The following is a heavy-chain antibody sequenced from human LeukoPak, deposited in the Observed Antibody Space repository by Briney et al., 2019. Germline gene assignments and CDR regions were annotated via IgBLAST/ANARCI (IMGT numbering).Heavy chain of an antibody. CDR3: ARDSPRVYYGSGSYYNSLGY. V-gene: IGHV1-46*01. Sequence: GASVKVSCKASGYTFTSYYMHWVRQAPGQGLEWMGIINPSGGSTSYAQKFQGRVTMTRDTSTSTVYMELSSLRSEDTTVYYCARDSPRVYYGSGSYYNSLGYWGQGTLVTLSS. CDR2: INPSGGST. J-gene: IGHJ4*02. CDR1: GYTFTSYY. D-gene: IGHD3-10*01.